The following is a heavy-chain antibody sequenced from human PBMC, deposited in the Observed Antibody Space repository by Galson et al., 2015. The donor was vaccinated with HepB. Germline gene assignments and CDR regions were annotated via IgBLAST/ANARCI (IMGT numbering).Heavy chain of an antibody. Sequence: SLRLSCAASGFTFSSYGMHWVRQAPGKGLEWVAVISYDGSNKYYADSVKGRFTISRDNSKNTLYLQMNSLRAEDTAVYYCAKDYGDYGTFDYWGQGTLVTVSS. V-gene: IGHV3-30*18. CDR3: AKDYGDYGTFDY. CDR2: ISYDGSNK. CDR1: GFTFSSYG. J-gene: IGHJ4*02. D-gene: IGHD4-17*01.